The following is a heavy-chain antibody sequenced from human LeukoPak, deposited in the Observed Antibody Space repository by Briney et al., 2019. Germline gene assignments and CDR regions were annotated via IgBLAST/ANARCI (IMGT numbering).Heavy chain of an antibody. CDR2: IYTSGTT. D-gene: IGHD5-12*01. Sequence: SETLSLTCSVSGGSISSGTYYWSWIRQPAGTGLEWIGRIYTSGTTNYNPSLKSRVSISADTSKNQFSLRLTSVTAADTAVYYCARGGDAAPFDYWGQGTLVTVSP. CDR1: GGSISSGTYY. CDR3: ARGGDAAPFDY. J-gene: IGHJ4*02. V-gene: IGHV4-61*02.